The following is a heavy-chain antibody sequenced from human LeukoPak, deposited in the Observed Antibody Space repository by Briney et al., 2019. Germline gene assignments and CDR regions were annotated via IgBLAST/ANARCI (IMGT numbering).Heavy chain of an antibody. Sequence: ASVKVSCKASGYTFTSYYMHWVRPAPGQGLEWMGIINPSGGSTSYAQKFQGRVTMTRDTSTSTVYMELSSLRSEDTAVYYCAREDIVVVVAATPGNWFDPWGQGTLVTVSS. V-gene: IGHV1-46*01. CDR3: AREDIVVVVAATPGNWFDP. CDR1: GYTFTSYY. D-gene: IGHD2-15*01. CDR2: INPSGGST. J-gene: IGHJ5*02.